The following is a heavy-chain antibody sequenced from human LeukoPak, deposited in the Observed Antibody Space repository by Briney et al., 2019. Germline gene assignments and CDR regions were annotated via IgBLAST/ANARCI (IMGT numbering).Heavy chain of an antibody. D-gene: IGHD3-3*01. CDR3: ARVLSDFWSGYPGY. CDR1: GYTFTGYY. Sequence: ASVKVSCKASGYTFTGYYMHWVRQAPRQGLEWMGWINPNSGGTNYAQKFQGRVTMTRDTSISTAYMELSRLRSDDTAVYYCARVLSDFWSGYPGYWSQGTLVTVSS. J-gene: IGHJ4*02. CDR2: INPNSGGT. V-gene: IGHV1-2*02.